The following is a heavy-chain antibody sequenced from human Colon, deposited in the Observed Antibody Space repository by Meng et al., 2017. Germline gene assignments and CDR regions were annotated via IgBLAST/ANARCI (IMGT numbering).Heavy chain of an antibody. Sequence: QPQLQESGSGLVKPPEAPSLTCSVSGGSFSTRGYYWGWIRQPPGKGLEWIGSIGHSGITYYTPSLKSRVTVSIDTSKSQFSLKLTSVTAADTAVYHCLRGSGGSVWGQGTLVTVSS. CDR3: LRGSGGSV. J-gene: IGHJ1*01. D-gene: IGHD3-10*01. CDR2: IGHSGIT. V-gene: IGHV4-39*07. CDR1: GGSFSTRGYY.